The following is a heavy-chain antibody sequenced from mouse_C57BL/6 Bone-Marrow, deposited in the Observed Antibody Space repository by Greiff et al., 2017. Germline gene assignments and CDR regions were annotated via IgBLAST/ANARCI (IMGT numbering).Heavy chain of an antibody. Sequence: VQLQQSVAELVRPGASVTLSCTASGFNIKNTYMQWVKQRPEQGLEWIGRIAPANGNTKYAPKFQGKATITADTSSNTAYLQLSSLTSEDTASYYCARGDYYGTAYWGQGTLVTVSA. CDR1: GFNIKNTY. J-gene: IGHJ3*01. CDR3: ARGDYYGTAY. V-gene: IGHV14-3*01. D-gene: IGHD1-1*01. CDR2: IAPANGNT.